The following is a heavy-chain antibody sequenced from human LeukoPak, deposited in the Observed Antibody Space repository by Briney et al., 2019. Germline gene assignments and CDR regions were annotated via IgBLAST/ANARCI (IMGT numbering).Heavy chain of an antibody. CDR3: ARDDVDTHPFDY. J-gene: IGHJ4*02. D-gene: IGHD5-18*01. V-gene: IGHV4-34*01. CDR2: INDGGRT. CDR1: VGSFSGYY. Sequence: SETLSLTCAVYVGSFSGYYWSWIRQPPGKGLEWIGEINDGGRTTYNPSFKSRVTISVDTSKNQLSLRLKSVTAADTAVYYCARDDVDTHPFDYLGQGTLVTVSS.